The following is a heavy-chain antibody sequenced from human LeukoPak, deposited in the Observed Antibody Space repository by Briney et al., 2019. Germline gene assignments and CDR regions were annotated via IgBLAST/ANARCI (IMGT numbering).Heavy chain of an antibody. V-gene: IGHV3-30-3*01. Sequence: GGSLRLSCAASGFTFSYYAMHWVRQAPGKGLEWVAVISYDGTNKYYADSVKGRSTISRDNSKNTLYLQMNSLRAEDTAVYYCARVLNYYDSSGYYFSYWGQGTLVTVSS. CDR3: ARVLNYYDSSGYYFSY. J-gene: IGHJ4*02. D-gene: IGHD3-22*01. CDR2: ISYDGTNK. CDR1: GFTFSYYA.